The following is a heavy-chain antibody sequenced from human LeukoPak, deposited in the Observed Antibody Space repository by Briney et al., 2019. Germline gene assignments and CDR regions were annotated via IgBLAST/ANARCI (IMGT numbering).Heavy chain of an antibody. CDR3: ARDRPNGMDV. J-gene: IGHJ6*02. V-gene: IGHV3-23*01. Sequence: QAGGSLRLSCAASGFIFRNYALSWIRQAPGKGLEWVSGIDGNGGSTYYADSVKGRFTVSRDNSKNTLYLQMNSLRADDTAVYYCARDRPNGMDVWGQGTTVTVSS. CDR2: IDGNGGST. CDR1: GFIFRNYA.